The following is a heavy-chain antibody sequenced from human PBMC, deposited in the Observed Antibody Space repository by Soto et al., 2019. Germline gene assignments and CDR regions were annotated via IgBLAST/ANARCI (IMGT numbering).Heavy chain of an antibody. CDR1: GYTFTSYY. D-gene: IGHD4-17*01. CDR3: ARDDGDYPNDY. V-gene: IGHV1-46*01. J-gene: IGHJ4*02. CDR2: INPSGGST. Sequence: QVQLVQSGAEVKKPGASVKVSCKASGYTFTSYYMHWVRKAPGQGLEWMGIINPSGGSTSYAQKFQGRVTMTRDTSTSKVYMELSSLRSEDTAVYYCARDDGDYPNDYWGQGTLVTVSS.